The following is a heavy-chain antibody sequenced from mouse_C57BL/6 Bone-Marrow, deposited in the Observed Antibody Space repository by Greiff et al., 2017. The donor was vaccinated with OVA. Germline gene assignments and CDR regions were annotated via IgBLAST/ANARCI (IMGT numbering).Heavy chain of an antibody. CDR3: ARPGYYGSSDYAMDY. J-gene: IGHJ4*01. D-gene: IGHD1-1*01. V-gene: IGHV5-17*01. Sequence: EVQRVESGGGLVKPGGSLKLSCAASGFTFSDYGMHWVRQAPEKGLEWVAYISSGSSTIYYADTVKGRFTISRDNAKNTLFLQMTSLRSEDTAMYYCARPGYYGSSDYAMDYWGQGTSVTVSS. CDR1: GFTFSDYG. CDR2: ISSGSSTI.